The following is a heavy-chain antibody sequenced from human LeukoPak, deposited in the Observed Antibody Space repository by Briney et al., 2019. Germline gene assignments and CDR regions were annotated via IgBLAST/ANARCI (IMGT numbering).Heavy chain of an antibody. V-gene: IGHV1-2*02. D-gene: IGHD6-13*01. J-gene: IGHJ4*02. Sequence: ASVKVSCKASGYTFTGYYIHWVRQAPGQGLEWMGWTNADSGGTNYAQKFQGRVTMTRDTAISTAYVELSRLRSDDTAVYYCAKRGITASGFEFWGQGTLVTVSS. CDR2: TNADSGGT. CDR1: GYTFTGYY. CDR3: AKRGITASGFEF.